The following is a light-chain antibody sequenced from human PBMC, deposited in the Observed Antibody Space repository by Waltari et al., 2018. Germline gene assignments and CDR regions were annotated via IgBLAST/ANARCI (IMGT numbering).Light chain of an antibody. V-gene: IGLV2-11*01. CDR2: EVS. J-gene: IGLJ2*01. CDR1: SSDIGSYNY. CDR3: SSYAGSNTGL. Sequence: QAALTQPRSVSGSPGQSVTISCTGTSSDIGSYNYVSWYQQHPGTAPTLMIYEVSKRPSGVSDRFSGSKSGNTASLTISGLQAEDEADYYCSSYAGSNTGLFGGGTRLTVL.